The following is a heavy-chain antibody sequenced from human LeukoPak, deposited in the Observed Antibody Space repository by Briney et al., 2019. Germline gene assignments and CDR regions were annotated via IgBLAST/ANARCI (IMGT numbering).Heavy chain of an antibody. CDR2: INPNSGGT. J-gene: IGHJ5*02. D-gene: IGHD1-26*01. V-gene: IGHV1-2*02. CDR3: ASGSGSYYNNWFDP. Sequence: GASVKVSCKASGYTFTGYYMHWVRQAPGQGLEWMGWINPNSGGTNYAQKFQGRVTMTRDTSISTAYMELSRLRSDDTAGYYCASGSGSYYNNWFDPWGQGTLVTVSS. CDR1: GYTFTGYY.